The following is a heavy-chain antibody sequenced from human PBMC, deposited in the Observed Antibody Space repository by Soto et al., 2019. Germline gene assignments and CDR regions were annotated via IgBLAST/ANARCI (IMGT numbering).Heavy chain of an antibody. CDR2: INPNSGIA. CDR3: ARGDQSVYDFWSGYGAFDI. Sequence: GGSVEGSCKGSGYTFTRYFMHWVRQGPGQGVEWMGWINPNSGIANYAQKFQGRVTITADKSTSTAYMELSSLRSEDTAVYYCARGDQSVYDFWSGYGAFDIWGQGTMVTVSS. CDR1: GYTFTRYF. J-gene: IGHJ3*02. V-gene: IGHV1-69*04. D-gene: IGHD3-3*01.